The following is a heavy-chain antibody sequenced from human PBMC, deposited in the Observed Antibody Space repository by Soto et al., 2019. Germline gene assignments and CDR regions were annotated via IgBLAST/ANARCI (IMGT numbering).Heavy chain of an antibody. CDR3: ARSRNLDV. V-gene: IGHV4-34*01. CDR2: ASHTGGT. D-gene: IGHD1-1*01. CDR1: GGSFSCWH. Sequence: QVQVQQWGAGLLKFSETLSLTCAVNGGSFSCWHWNWIRKPPGKGLEWIGEASHTGGTNYNPSLASRVTISVDRSRNQLSLKLTSVSAADAAVYYCARSRNLDVWGPGTTVIVSS. J-gene: IGHJ6*02.